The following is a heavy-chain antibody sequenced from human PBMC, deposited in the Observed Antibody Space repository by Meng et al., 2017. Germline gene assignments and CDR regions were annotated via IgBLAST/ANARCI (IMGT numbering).Heavy chain of an antibody. CDR1: GFTFDDYG. J-gene: IGHJ4*02. CDR2: INWNGGST. D-gene: IGHD3-16*02. V-gene: IGHV3-20*04. CDR3: ARDLSWRLRLGELSLSWFDY. Sequence: GESLKISCAASGFTFDDYGMSWVRQAPGKGLEWVSGINWNGGSTGYADSVKGRFTISRDKAKNSLYLQMNSLRAEDTALYYCARDLSWRLRLGELSLSWFDYWGQGTLVTVSS.